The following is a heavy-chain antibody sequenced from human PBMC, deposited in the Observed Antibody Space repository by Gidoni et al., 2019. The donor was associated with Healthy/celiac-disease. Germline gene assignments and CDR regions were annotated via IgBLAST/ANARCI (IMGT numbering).Heavy chain of an antibody. D-gene: IGHD6-13*01. CDR3: AREYGYSSSWDFWFDP. CDR2: IILIFGTA. J-gene: IGHJ5*02. CDR1: GGTFSSYA. V-gene: IGHV1-69*01. Sequence: QVQLVQSGAEVQKPGSSVQVSCKASGGTFSSYAISWVRQAPGQVLEWMGGIILIFGTANYAQKFQGRVTITADESTSTAYMELSSMRSEDTAVYYCAREYGYSSSWDFWFDPWGQGTLVTVSS.